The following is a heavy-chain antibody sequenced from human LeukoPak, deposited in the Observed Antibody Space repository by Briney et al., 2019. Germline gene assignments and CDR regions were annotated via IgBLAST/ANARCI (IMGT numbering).Heavy chain of an antibody. CDR3: ASSMRRPAAS. CDR1: GGSFSGYY. CDR2: INHSGST. J-gene: IGHJ5*02. Sequence: SETLSLTCAVYGGSFSGYYWSWIRHPPRKGQEWIGEINHSGSTNYNPSLKSRVTISVDTSKNQFSLKLSSGTAADTAVYYCASSMRRPAASWGQGTLVTVSS. V-gene: IGHV4-34*01. D-gene: IGHD2-2*01.